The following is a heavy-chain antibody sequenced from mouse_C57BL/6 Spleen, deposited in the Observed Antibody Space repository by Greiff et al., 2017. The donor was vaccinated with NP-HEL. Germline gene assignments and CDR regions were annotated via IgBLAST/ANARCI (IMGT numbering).Heavy chain of an antibody. CDR2: IHPNSGST. V-gene: IGHV1-64*01. Sequence: LQQPGAELVKPGASVKLSCKASGYTFTSYWMHWVKQRPGQGLEWIGMIHPNSGSTNYNEKFKSKATLTVDKSSSTAYMQLSSLTSEDSAVEYCAIRGIYYDYDLGAWFAYWGQGTLVTVAA. CDR1: GYTFTSYW. CDR3: AIRGIYYDYDLGAWFAY. J-gene: IGHJ3*01. D-gene: IGHD2-4*01.